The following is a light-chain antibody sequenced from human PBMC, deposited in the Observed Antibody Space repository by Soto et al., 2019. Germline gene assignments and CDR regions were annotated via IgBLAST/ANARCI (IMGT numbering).Light chain of an antibody. CDR2: DVS. CDR1: SSDVGDYKY. Sequence: QSVLAQPASVSGSPGQSITFSCTGTSSDVGDYKYVSWYQQHPGKAPKLMIYDVSTRPSGVSNCFSGSKSGNTASLTISGLQAEDEAYYYCSSYTSGSLRLFGTGTKVTV. J-gene: IGLJ1*01. V-gene: IGLV2-14*01. CDR3: SSYTSGSLRL.